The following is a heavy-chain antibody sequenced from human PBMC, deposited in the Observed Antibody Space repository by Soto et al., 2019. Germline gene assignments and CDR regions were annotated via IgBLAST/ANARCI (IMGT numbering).Heavy chain of an antibody. D-gene: IGHD2-8*01. CDR2: VSIGGST. CDR3: AKRHGAGGHFDY. CDR1: GFTFSSYA. Sequence: DVQLLESGGGLVQPEGSLRLSCAASGFTFSSYAMGWVRQGPGKGLEWVAVVSIGGSTHYADSVRGRFTISRDNSKNTLSLQMNSLTAEDTAVYFCAKRHGAGGHFDYWGQGALVTVSS. J-gene: IGHJ4*02. V-gene: IGHV3-23*01.